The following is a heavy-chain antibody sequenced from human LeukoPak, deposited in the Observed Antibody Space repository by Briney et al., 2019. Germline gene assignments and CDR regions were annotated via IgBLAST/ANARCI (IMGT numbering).Heavy chain of an antibody. Sequence: SETLSLTCTVSGGSISTYYWSWIRQPAGKDLEWIGHIYSSGSTNYNPSLKSRVTMSVDTSQNQLSLKLGSVTAADTAGYYCARGYGTGSNWFDPWGQGTLVIVSS. CDR1: GGSISTYY. J-gene: IGHJ5*02. D-gene: IGHD3-10*01. V-gene: IGHV4-4*07. CDR2: IYSSGST. CDR3: ARGYGTGSNWFDP.